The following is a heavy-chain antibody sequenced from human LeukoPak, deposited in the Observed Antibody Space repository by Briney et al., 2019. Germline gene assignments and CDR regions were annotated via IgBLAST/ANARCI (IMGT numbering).Heavy chain of an antibody. CDR2: TFYRSKWYN. V-gene: IGHV6-1*01. J-gene: IGHJ3*02. Sequence: SQTLSLTCAISGDSLSSNSVAWNWIRQSPSRGLEWLGRTFYRSKWYNDSAVSVISRITINPDTSKNEFSLQLNSVTPEDTAVYYCAGDRLWAFDIWGQGTMVTVSS. CDR3: AGDRLWAFDI. D-gene: IGHD2-21*01. CDR1: GDSLSSNSVA.